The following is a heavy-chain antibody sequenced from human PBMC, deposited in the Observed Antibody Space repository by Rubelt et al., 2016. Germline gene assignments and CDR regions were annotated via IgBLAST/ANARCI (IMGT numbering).Heavy chain of an antibody. D-gene: IGHD1-26*01. CDR3: ARVFCGTSVGWLDP. CDR1: GYTFTSYG. V-gene: IGHV1-18*01. CDR2: ISAYTGTT. J-gene: IGHJ5*02. Sequence: QVQLVQSGAEVKKPGASVKVSCKASGYTFTSYGISWVRQAPGHGLEWMGWISAYTGTTNYAQKVRGRGPMTRGTSPGTACMELRSLRADEPAVYCCARVFCGTSVGWLDPGGQGTLVTVSS.